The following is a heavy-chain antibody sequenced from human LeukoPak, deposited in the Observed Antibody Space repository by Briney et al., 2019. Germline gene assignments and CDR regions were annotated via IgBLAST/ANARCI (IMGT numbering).Heavy chain of an antibody. J-gene: IGHJ4*02. CDR1: GVSVSSGSYY. CDR3: ARSPRGGAVAGILNFDY. V-gene: IGHV4-61*01. Sequence: TSETLSLTCTVSGVSVSSGSYYWSWIRQPPGKGLEWIGYIYYSGSTNYNPSLKSRVTISVDTSKNQFSLKLSSVTAADTAVYYCARSPRGGAVAGILNFDYWGQGTLVTVSS. CDR2: IYYSGST. D-gene: IGHD6-19*01.